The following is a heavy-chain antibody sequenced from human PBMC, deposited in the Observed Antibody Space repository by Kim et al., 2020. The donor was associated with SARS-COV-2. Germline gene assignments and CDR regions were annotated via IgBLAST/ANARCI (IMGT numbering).Heavy chain of an antibody. CDR3: ARGGWDMRTWVNWDP. CDR2: IYPNGTS. V-gene: IGHV3-66*01. CDR1: GLTFSSYY. D-gene: IGHD1-1*01. J-gene: IGHJ5*02. Sequence: GGSLRLSCAASGLTFSSYYMAWLRQAPGEGLEWVSVIYPNGTSQYADAVKGGFTISRDNYRKTAYLQMNSLRGDDTAVYYCARGGWDMRTWVNWDPWGQG.